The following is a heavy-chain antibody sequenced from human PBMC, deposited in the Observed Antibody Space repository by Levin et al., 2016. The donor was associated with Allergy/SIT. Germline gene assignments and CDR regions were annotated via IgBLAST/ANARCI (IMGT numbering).Heavy chain of an antibody. D-gene: IGHD3-10*01. V-gene: IGHV1-18*01. CDR2: ISAYNGNT. J-gene: IGHJ6*02. CDR3: AVTQRITMVRGVYYYYGMDV. Sequence: ASVKVSCKASGYTFTSYGISWVRQAPGQGLEWMGWISAYNGNTNYAQKLQGRVTMTTDTSTSTAYMELRSLRSDDTAVYYCAVTQRITMVRGVYYYYGMDVWGQGTTVTVSS. CDR1: GYTFTSYG.